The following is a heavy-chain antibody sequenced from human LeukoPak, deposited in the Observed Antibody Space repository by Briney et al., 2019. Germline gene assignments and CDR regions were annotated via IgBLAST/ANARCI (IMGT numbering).Heavy chain of an antibody. CDR1: GFTFSSYE. V-gene: IGHV3-48*03. D-gene: IGHD3-16*01. CDR2: ISSSGSTI. J-gene: IGHJ4*02. Sequence: GGSLRLSCAASGFTFSSYEMNWVRQALGKGLEWVSYISSSGSTIYYADSVKGRFTISRDNAKNTLYLQMNSLRVEDTAVYFCARDWGGYGPTSHDYWGQGTLVTVSS. CDR3: ARDWGGYGPTSHDY.